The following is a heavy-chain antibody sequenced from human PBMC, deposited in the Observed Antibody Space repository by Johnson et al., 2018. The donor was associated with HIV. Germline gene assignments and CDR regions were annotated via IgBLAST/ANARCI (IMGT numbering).Heavy chain of an antibody. D-gene: IGHD1-1*01. J-gene: IGHJ3*01. V-gene: IGHV3-30*02. CDR3: ATVWRNEGRHSFDV. Sequence: QVQLVESGGGVVQPGRSLRLSCAASGFTFANYGMHWVRQAPGQGLEWVAFTAHDESITHYADSVTGRFPISRDNSKHTLYLQMNSLRAEDTALYFCATVWRNEGRHSFDVWGLGTMVTVSS. CDR2: TAHDESIT. CDR1: GFTFANYG.